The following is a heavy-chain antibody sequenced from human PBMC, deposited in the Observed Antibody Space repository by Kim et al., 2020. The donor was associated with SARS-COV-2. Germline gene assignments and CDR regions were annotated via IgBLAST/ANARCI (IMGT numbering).Heavy chain of an antibody. CDR3: ARSSMVATSVYYFDY. D-gene: IGHD5-12*01. J-gene: IGHJ4*02. V-gene: IGHV4-61*01. Sequence: SETLSLTCTVSGGSVSSGSYYWSWIRQPPGKGLEWIGYIYYSGSTNYNPPLKSRVTRSVDTSKNQFSLKLSSVTAADTAVYYCARSSMVATSVYYFDYWGQGTLVTVSS. CDR1: GGSVSSGSYY. CDR2: IYYSGST.